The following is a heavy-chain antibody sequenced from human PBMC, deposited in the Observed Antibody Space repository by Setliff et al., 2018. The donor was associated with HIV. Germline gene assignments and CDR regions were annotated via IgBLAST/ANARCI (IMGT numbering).Heavy chain of an antibody. V-gene: IGHV4-34*01. CDR1: GVSAHF. J-gene: IGHJ5*02. CDR2: INRAGKS. Sequence: SETLSLTCGFPGVSAHFWNWIRQPPGEGLEWIGEINRAGKSDYNPSLRGRVTISMDTSEDEISLRLTSVTAADTAVYYCVRVQNSGCGDLWGQGTLVTVSS. D-gene: IGHD6-25*01. CDR3: VRVQNSGCGDL.